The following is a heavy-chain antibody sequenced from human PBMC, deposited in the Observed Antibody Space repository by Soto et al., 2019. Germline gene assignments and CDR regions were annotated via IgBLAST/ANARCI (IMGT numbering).Heavy chain of an antibody. CDR2: IIPIFGTA. J-gene: IGHJ4*02. D-gene: IGHD3-22*01. CDR1: GGTFSSYA. V-gene: IGHV1-69*13. CDR3: ARTRDFGDQDYYDSSGYPYYFDY. Sequence: ASVKVSCKASGGTFSSYAISWVRQAPGKGLEWMGGIIPIFGTANYAQKFQGRVTITADESTSTACMELSSLRSEDTAVYYCARTRDFGDQDYYDSSGYPYYFDYWGQGTLVTVSS.